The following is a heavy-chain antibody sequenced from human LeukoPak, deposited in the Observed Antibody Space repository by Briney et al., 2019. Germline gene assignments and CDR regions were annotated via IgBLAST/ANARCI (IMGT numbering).Heavy chain of an antibody. D-gene: IGHD6-13*01. CDR2: ISGSGGST. CDR3: SKYSSSWYVYYGMDV. V-gene: IGHV3-23*01. J-gene: IGHJ6*02. CDR1: GFTFSSYA. Sequence: GGSLRLSCAASGFTFSSYAMSWVRQAPGKGLEWVSAISGSGGSTYYADSVKGRFTISRDNSKNTLYLQMNGLRAEDTAVYYCSKYSSSWYVYYGMDVWGQGTTVTVSS.